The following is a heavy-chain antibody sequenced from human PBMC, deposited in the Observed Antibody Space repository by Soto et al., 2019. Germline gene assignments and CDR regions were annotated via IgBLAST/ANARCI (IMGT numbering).Heavy chain of an antibody. D-gene: IGHD2-2*01. Sequence: GPTLVNPTQTLTLTCTFSGFSLNTNGMCVSWIRQPPGKALEWLAHINWDDDKYYSTSLKTRLTISKDTSKNQVVLTLTNIDPEDTATYYCARFHNPPAGRDRWYHDYWGQGTLVTVSS. CDR1: GFSLNTNGMC. CDR3: ARFHNPPAGRDRWYHDY. CDR2: INWDDDK. V-gene: IGHV2-70*01. J-gene: IGHJ4*02.